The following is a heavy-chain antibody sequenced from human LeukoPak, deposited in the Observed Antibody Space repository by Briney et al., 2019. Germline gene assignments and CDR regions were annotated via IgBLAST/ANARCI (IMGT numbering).Heavy chain of an antibody. V-gene: IGHV2-70*11. D-gene: IGHD1-26*01. J-gene: IGHJ4*02. Sequence: ASGPTLVNPTQTLTLTCTFSGFSLNTTGMCVSWIRQPPGKAREWLARIDWDDDKYYSRSLKTRLTISKDTSKNQVVLTVTNMDPVDTATYYCARTPNFDGRWELLGYFDYWGQGTLVIVSS. CDR2: IDWDDDK. CDR3: ARTPNFDGRWELLGYFDY. CDR1: GFSLNTTGMC.